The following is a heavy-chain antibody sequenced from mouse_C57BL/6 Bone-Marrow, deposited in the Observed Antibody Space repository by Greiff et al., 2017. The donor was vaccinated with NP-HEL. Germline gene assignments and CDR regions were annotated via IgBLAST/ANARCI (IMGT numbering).Heavy chain of an antibody. D-gene: IGHD2-5*01. J-gene: IGHJ2*01. CDR1: GFTFSSYG. CDR3: ARHYYSNYFDY. Sequence: EVKVVESGGDLVKPGGSLKLSCAASGFTFSSYGMSWVRQTPDKRLEWVATISSGGSYTYYPDSVKGRFTISRDNDKNTLYLQMSSLKSEDTSMYYCARHYYSNYFDYWGQGTTLTVSS. CDR2: ISSGGSYT. V-gene: IGHV5-6*01.